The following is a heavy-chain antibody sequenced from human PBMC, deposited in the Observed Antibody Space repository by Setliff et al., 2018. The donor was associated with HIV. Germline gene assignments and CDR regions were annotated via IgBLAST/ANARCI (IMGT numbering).Heavy chain of an antibody. V-gene: IGHV1-8*02. CDR3: ARGRKNLPTLTSSYLYYMDV. CDR1: GYTFTDFD. J-gene: IGHJ6*03. Sequence: ASVKVSCKASGYTFTDFDINWVRQATGQGLEWMGWMNPNSGNTGYAQKFQGRVTITMNTSISTAYMELSSLSSEDTAVYYCARGRKNLPTLTSSYLYYMDVWGNGTMVTVSS. CDR2: MNPNSGNT. D-gene: IGHD1-20*01.